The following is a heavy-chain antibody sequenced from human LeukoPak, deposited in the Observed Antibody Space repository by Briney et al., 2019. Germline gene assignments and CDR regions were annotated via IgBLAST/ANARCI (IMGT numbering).Heavy chain of an antibody. V-gene: IGHV1-24*01. D-gene: IGHD1-26*01. CDR3: ARVDRVGASRGCDY. CDR1: GYTLTELS. J-gene: IGHJ4*02. Sequence: GASVKVSCKVSGYTLTELSMHWVRQAPGKGLEWMGGFDPEDGETIYAQKFQGRVTMTTDTSTSTAYMELRSLRSDDTAVYYCARVDRVGASRGCDYWGQGTLVTVSS. CDR2: FDPEDGET.